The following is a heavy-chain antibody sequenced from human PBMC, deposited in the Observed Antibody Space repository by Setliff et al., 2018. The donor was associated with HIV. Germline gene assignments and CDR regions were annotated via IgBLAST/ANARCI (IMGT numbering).Heavy chain of an antibody. Sequence: SETLSLTCTVYGGSFTNGGSFSHYFCAWIRQSPGKGLEWIGEINHNGGTNYNPSLKSRVTISVDRSKNQFFLGLTSVTAADTAVYYCARRGDFFYYAMDVWGQGTTVTVSS. CDR3: ARRGDFFYYAMDV. V-gene: IGHV4-34*01. CDR1: GGSFSHYF. CDR2: INHNGGT. J-gene: IGHJ6*02.